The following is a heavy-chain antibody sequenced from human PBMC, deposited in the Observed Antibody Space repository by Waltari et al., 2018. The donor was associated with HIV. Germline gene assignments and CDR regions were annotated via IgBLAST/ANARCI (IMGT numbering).Heavy chain of an antibody. J-gene: IGHJ4*02. V-gene: IGHV3-7*01. D-gene: IGHD6-13*01. CDR2: IKQDGSEK. Sequence: EVQLVESGGGLVQPGGSLRLSCAASGFTCSSRWMSWVRQAPGKGLEWVANIKQDGSEKYYVDSVKGRFTISRDNAKNSLYLQMNSLRAEDTAVYYCARDPGIAAAGTDWGQGTLVTVSS. CDR3: ARDPGIAAAGTD. CDR1: GFTCSSRW.